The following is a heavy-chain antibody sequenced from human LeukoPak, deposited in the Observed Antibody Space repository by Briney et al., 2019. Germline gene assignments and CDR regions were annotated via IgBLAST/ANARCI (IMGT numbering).Heavy chain of an antibody. D-gene: IGHD5-24*01. J-gene: IGHJ4*02. CDR2: IHPSGIF. Sequence: SETLSLTCAVYGGSCDDYYCSWRRQPPGKGLEWIGEIHPSGIFYYNSSLLSRVTISIDTSKSQFSLRLTSVTAADTAFYYCARGRDRSKAGDHWGQGSLVTVSS. CDR3: ARGRDRSKAGDH. CDR1: GGSCDDYY. V-gene: IGHV4-34*01.